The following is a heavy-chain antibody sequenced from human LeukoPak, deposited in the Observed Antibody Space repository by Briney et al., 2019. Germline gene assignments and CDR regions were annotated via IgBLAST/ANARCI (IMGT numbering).Heavy chain of an antibody. CDR3: ARDPRLRLKRSGWFDP. CDR2: ISSSGSPI. J-gene: IGHJ5*02. V-gene: IGHV3-11*04. Sequence: TTGGSLRLSCAASGFVFSDYYMSWIRQAPGKGLEWVSYISSSGSPIYYAESVKGRFTISRDNAKNSLYLQMNSLRTEDTAVYYCARDPRLRLKRSGWFDPWGQGTLVTVSS. D-gene: IGHD4-17*01. CDR1: GFVFSDYY.